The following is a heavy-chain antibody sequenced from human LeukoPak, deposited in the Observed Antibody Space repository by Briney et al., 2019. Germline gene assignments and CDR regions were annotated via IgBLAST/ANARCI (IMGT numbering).Heavy chain of an antibody. CDR2: ISSSGSTI. J-gene: IGHJ5*02. CDR1: GFTFSDYY. D-gene: IGHD3-10*01. V-gene: IGHV3-11*01. CDR3: ASLGWFGELLQKGYNWFDP. Sequence: PGGSLRLSCAASGFTFSDYYMSWIRQAPGKGLEWVSYISSSGSTIYYADSVKGRFTISRDNAKNSLYLQMNSLRAEDTAVYYCASLGWFGELLQKGYNWFDPWGQGTLVTVSS.